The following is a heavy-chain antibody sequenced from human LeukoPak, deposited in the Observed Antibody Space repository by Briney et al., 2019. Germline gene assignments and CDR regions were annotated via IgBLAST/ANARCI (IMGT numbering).Heavy chain of an antibody. CDR1: GGSISSSSYY. D-gene: IGHD4-17*01. J-gene: IGHJ5*02. Sequence: PSETLSLTCTVSGGSISSSSYYWGWIRQPPGKGLEWIGSIYYSGSTYYNPSLKSRVTMSVDTSKNQFSLKLSSVTAADTAVYYCARNSAGDYENWFDPWGQGTLVTVSS. V-gene: IGHV4-39*07. CDR2: IYYSGST. CDR3: ARNSAGDYENWFDP.